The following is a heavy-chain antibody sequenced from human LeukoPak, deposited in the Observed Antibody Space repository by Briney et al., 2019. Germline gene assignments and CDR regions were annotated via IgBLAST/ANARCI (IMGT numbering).Heavy chain of an antibody. V-gene: IGHV1-2*02. CDR2: INPNSGGT. J-gene: IGHJ4*02. Sequence: GASVKVSCKASGYTFTSYDINWVRQAPGQGLEWMGWINPNSGGTNYAQKFQGRVTMTRDTSISTAYMELSRLRSDDTAVYYCALSVGATMGFDYWGQGTLVTVSS. CDR1: GYTFTSYD. D-gene: IGHD1-26*01. CDR3: ALSVGATMGFDY.